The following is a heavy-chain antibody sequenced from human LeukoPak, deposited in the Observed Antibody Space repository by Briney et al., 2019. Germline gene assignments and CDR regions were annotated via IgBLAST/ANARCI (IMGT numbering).Heavy chain of an antibody. CDR3: ASFCTNGVCYPQPY. CDR1: GGSFSGYY. D-gene: IGHD2-8*01. V-gene: IGHV4-34*01. J-gene: IGHJ4*02. CDR2: FNHSGRT. Sequence: PSETLSLTCAVYGGSFSGYYWIGTPGPPGRGREGIGEFNHSGRTNYNPSLKRRVTISVDTTKNQFSLKLSSVTAADTAVYYCASFCTNGVCYPQPYWGQGTLVTVSS.